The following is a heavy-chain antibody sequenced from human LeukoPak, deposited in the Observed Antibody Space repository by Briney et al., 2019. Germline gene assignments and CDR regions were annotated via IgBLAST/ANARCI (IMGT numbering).Heavy chain of an antibody. Sequence: MTSETLSLTCAVYGGSFSGYYWSWIRQPPGKGLEWIGEINHSGSTNYNPSLKSRVTISVDTSKNQFSLKLSSVTAADTAVYYCARILSSAWGELGYWGQGTLVTVSS. J-gene: IGHJ4*02. CDR1: GGSFSGYY. CDR3: ARILSSAWGELGY. D-gene: IGHD6-19*01. V-gene: IGHV4-34*01. CDR2: INHSGST.